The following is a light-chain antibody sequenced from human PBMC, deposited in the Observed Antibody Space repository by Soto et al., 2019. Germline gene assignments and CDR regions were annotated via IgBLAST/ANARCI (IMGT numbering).Light chain of an antibody. CDR3: QAYDYSMTASV. V-gene: IGLV1-40*01. J-gene: IGLJ3*02. CDR2: GNR. Sequence: QSVLTQPPSVSGAPGQRVTIPCTGNSSNLGAGYDVHWYQQLPGTAPKLVIYGNRNRPAGVPERFSGSKSGTSASLAITGLQAEDEGDYYCQAYDYSMTASVFGGGTTVTVL. CDR1: SSNLGAGYD.